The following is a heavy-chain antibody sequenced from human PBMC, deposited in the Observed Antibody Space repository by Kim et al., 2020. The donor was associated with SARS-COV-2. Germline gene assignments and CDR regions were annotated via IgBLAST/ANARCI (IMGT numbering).Heavy chain of an antibody. V-gene: IGHV5-51*01. D-gene: IGHD1-1*01. J-gene: IGHJ6*02. CDR2: IYPGDSDT. Sequence: GESLKISCKGSGYSFTSYWIGWVRQMPGKGLEWMGIIYPGDSDTRYSPSFQGQVTISADKSISTAYLQWSSLKASDTAMYYCARIPNGLEPDYYYYGMDVWGQGTTVTVSS. CDR1: GYSFTSYW. CDR3: ARIPNGLEPDYYYYGMDV.